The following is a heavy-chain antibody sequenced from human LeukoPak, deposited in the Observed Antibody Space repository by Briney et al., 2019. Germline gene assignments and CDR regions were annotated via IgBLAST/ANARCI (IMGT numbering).Heavy chain of an antibody. V-gene: IGHV4-31*03. J-gene: IGHJ4*02. D-gene: IGHD5-24*01. Sequence: PSETLSLTCTVSNGSISSGGYYWSWIRQHPGKGLEWIGYIYYSGSTYYNPSLKSRVTISVDTSQNQFSLKLSSVTAADTAAYYCGRADGYNYDYWGQGTLVTVSS. CDR3: GRADGYNYDY. CDR2: IYYSGST. CDR1: NGSISSGGYY.